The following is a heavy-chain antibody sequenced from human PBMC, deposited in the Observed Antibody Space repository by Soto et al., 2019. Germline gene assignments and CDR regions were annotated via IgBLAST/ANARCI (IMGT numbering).Heavy chain of an antibody. CDR3: ARGSQWQWLDFDY. CDR2: IYYSGST. J-gene: IGHJ4*02. V-gene: IGHV4-39*01. D-gene: IGHD6-19*01. CDR1: GGSISSSSYY. Sequence: SETLSLTCTVSGGSISSSSYYWGWIRQPPGKGLEWIGSIYYSGSTYYNPSLKSRVTISVDTSKNQFSLKLSSVTAADTAVYYCARGSQWQWLDFDYWGQGTLVTVSS.